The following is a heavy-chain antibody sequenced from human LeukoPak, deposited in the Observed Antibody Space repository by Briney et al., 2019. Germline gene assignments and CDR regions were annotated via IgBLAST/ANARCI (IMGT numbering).Heavy chain of an antibody. CDR2: IKQDGSEK. CDR3: ARDDFWSGYYTED. V-gene: IGHV3-7*03. J-gene: IGHJ4*02. Sequence: GGSLRLSCAASGFTFSSSAMNWVRQAPGKGLEWVANIKQDGSEKFYVDSVKGRFTISRDNAKNSLYLQMNSLRAEDTAVYYCARDDFWSGYYTEDWGQGTLVTVSS. CDR1: GFTFSSSA. D-gene: IGHD3-3*01.